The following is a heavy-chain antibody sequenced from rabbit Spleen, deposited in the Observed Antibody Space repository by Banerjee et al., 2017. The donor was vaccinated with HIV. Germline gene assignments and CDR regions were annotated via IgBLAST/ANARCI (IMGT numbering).Heavy chain of an antibody. CDR3: ARDGTGGSYFAL. V-gene: IGHV1S40*01. CDR2: IYVVDSSGST. D-gene: IGHD8-1*01. Sequence: QSLEESGGDLVKPGTSLTLTCKASGFSFSGSLYICWVRQAPGKGLEWIACIYVVDSSGSTFYATWAKGRFTISRENAQNTVFLQMTSLTAADTATYFCARDGTGGSYFALWGPGTLVTVS. J-gene: IGHJ4*01. CDR1: GFSFSGSLY.